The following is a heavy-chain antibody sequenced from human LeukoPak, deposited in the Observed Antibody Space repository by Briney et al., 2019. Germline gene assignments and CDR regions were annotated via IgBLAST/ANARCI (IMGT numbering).Heavy chain of an antibody. CDR1: GGSFSDYY. CDR2: INHSGST. V-gene: IGHV4-34*01. D-gene: IGHD2-2*01. CDR3: ARVPVVVPAARIYFDN. J-gene: IGHJ4*02. Sequence: SETLSLTCAVYGGSFSDYYWSWIRQPPGEGLEWIGEINHSGSTNYNPSLKSRVTISVDTSKNQFSLKSSSVTAADTAVYYCARVPVVVPAARIYFDNWGQGTLVTVSS.